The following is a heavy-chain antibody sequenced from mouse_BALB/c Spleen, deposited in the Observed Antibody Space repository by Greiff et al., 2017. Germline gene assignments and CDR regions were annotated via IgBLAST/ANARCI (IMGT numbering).Heavy chain of an antibody. Sequence: EVNLVESGGGLVKPGGSLKLSCAASGFTFSSYTMSWVRQTPEKRLEWVATISSGGSYTYYPDSVKGRFTISRDNAKNTLYLQMSSLKSEDTAMYYCTRDGDGYYPDYWGQGTTLTVSS. CDR3: TRDGDGYYPDY. CDR2: ISSGGSYT. J-gene: IGHJ2*01. CDR1: GFTFSSYT. V-gene: IGHV5-6-4*01. D-gene: IGHD2-3*01.